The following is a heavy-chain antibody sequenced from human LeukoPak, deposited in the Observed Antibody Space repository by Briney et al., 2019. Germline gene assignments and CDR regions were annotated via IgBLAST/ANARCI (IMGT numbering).Heavy chain of an antibody. V-gene: IGHV3-43*02. D-gene: IGHD1-26*01. J-gene: IGHJ6*02. CDR3: ASGYGMDV. Sequence: AGGSLRLSCAASGFTFDDYAMHWVRQAPGKGLEWVSLISGDGGSTYYADSVKGRFTISRDNSKNSLYLQMNSLRTEDTALYYCASGYGMDVWGQGTTVTVSS. CDR2: ISGDGGST. CDR1: GFTFDDYA.